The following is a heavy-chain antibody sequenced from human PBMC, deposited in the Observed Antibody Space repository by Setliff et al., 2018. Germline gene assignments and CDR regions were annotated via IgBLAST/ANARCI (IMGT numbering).Heavy chain of an antibody. D-gene: IGHD2-21*01. CDR3: SSYLVS. Sequence: LRLSCAASGFTFSTYGLNWVRQAPGKGLEWVANIKEDGSQRNYVDAVRGRFTVSRDNARNLLYLRMNSLRVDDTAVYYCSSYLVSWGQGALVTVSS. CDR1: GFTFSTYG. CDR2: IKEDGSQR. V-gene: IGHV3-7*01. J-gene: IGHJ4*02.